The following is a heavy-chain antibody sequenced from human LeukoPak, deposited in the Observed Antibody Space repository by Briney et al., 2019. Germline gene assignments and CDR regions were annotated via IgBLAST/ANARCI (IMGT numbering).Heavy chain of an antibody. J-gene: IGHJ4*02. Sequence: GASVKVSCKASGYTFISYGITWVRQAPGQGLEWMGWISAYNGDTNYAQKLQGRVTMTTDTSTSTAYMDLRSLRSDDTAVYYCARDMRSVYTSAWYEDYWGQGTLVTVSS. CDR2: ISAYNGDT. CDR1: GYTFISYG. CDR3: ARDMRSVYTSAWYEDY. D-gene: IGHD6-19*01. V-gene: IGHV1-18*01.